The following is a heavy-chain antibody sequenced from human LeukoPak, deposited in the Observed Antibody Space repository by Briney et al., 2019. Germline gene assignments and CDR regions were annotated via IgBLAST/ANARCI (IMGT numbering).Heavy chain of an antibody. J-gene: IGHJ6*02. V-gene: IGHV3-33*01. D-gene: IGHD1-26*01. Sequence: PGRSLRLSCAPPGLSFSSHGMHWVRQAPGKGLEWVAVIWYDGNNKYYAEFVKGGFAISRDNSKNTLYLQLNSLRAEDTAVYNCARDRGSREDGMVVWGQGATVTVSS. CDR1: GLSFSSHG. CDR3: ARDRGSREDGMVV. CDR2: IWYDGNNK.